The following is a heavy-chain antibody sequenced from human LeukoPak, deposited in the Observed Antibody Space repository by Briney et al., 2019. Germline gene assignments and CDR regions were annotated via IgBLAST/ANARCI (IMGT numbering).Heavy chain of an antibody. D-gene: IGHD3-10*01. V-gene: IGHV4-39*01. CDR3: ARLKELLAYFDY. Sequence: PSETLSLTCTISGDSINDRSYFWAWLRQPPGTGLEWIGHIYFNGSTDYNSSLKSRVTISVDTSENQFSLKLKSASAADTAVYYCARLKELLAYFDYWGQGTLVTVSS. CDR1: GDSINDRSYF. CDR2: IYFNGST. J-gene: IGHJ4*02.